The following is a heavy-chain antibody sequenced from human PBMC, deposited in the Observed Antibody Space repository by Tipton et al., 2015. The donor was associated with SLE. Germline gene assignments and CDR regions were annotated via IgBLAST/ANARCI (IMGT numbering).Heavy chain of an antibody. CDR2: IHYSGTT. CDR3: ARTLGAIAHTVYDAFDI. CDR1: GGSITNHY. D-gene: IGHD1-26*01. V-gene: IGHV4-59*11. J-gene: IGHJ3*02. Sequence: TLSLTCTVSGGSITNHYCNWIRQPPEKGLEWIGYIHYSGTTRDKPSLKNRVTTSVDMSKNQFSLRLTSVTAADTAVYYCARTLGAIAHTVYDAFDIWGQGKMVTVST.